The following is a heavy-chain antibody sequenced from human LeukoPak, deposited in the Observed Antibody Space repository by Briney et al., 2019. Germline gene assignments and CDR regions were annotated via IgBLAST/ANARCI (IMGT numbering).Heavy chain of an antibody. CDR3: AKTYYYDSSGYPGVKDPYYFDY. CDR1: GFTFSSYA. V-gene: IGHV3-23*01. Sequence: GSLRLSCAASGFTFSSYAMSWVRQAPGKGLEWVSAISGSGGSTYYADSVKGRFTISRDNSKNTLYLQMNSLRAEDTAVYYCAKTYYYDSSGYPGVKDPYYFDYWGQGTLVTVSS. D-gene: IGHD3-22*01. CDR2: ISGSGGST. J-gene: IGHJ4*02.